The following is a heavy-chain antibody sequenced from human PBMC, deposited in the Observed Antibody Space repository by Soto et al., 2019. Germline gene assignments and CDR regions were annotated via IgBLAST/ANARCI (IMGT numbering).Heavy chain of an antibody. D-gene: IGHD3-10*01. Sequence: SVKVSCKASGGTFSSYTISWVRQAPGQGLEWMGRTIPILGIANYAQKFQGRVTITADKSTSTAYMELSSLRSEDTAVYYCARVRENYYYYYGMDVWGQGTTVTVSS. CDR2: TIPILGIA. V-gene: IGHV1-69*02. J-gene: IGHJ6*02. CDR3: ARVRENYYYYYGMDV. CDR1: GGTFSSYT.